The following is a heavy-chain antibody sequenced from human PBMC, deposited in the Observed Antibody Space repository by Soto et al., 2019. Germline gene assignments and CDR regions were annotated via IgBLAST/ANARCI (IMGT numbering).Heavy chain of an antibody. CDR3: SSGSDY. J-gene: IGHJ4*02. D-gene: IGHD2-2*03. V-gene: IGHV4-30-2*01. CDR1: GGSISSGGYS. CDR2: IYHSGST. Sequence: SETLSLTCAVSGGSISSGGYSWSWIRQPPGKGLEWIGYIYHSGSTYYNPSLKSRVTISVDRSKNQFSLKLSSVTAADTAVYYCSSGSDYWGQGTLVTVSS.